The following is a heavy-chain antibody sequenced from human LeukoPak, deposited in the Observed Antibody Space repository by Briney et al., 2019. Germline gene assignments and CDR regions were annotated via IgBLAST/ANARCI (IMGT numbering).Heavy chain of an antibody. D-gene: IGHD3-22*01. CDR2: INHSGST. CDR1: GGSFSGYY. CDR3: ARRPSPPYYYEWSPPRVGPGSFDY. Sequence: SETLSLTCAVYGGSFSGYYWSWIRQPPGKGLEWIGEINHSGSTNYNPSLKSRVTISVDTSKNQFSLKLSSVTAADTAVYYCARRPSPPYYYEWSPPRVGPGSFDYWGQGTLVTVSS. V-gene: IGHV4-34*01. J-gene: IGHJ4*02.